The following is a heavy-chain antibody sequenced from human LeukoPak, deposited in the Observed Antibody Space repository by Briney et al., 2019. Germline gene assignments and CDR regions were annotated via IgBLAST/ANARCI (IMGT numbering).Heavy chain of an antibody. CDR3: ARDLPPMTKAGVVND. J-gene: IGHJ1*01. CDR2: VLPIFGIT. V-gene: IGHV1-69*13. CDR1: GGSFSSYG. D-gene: IGHD3-3*01. Sequence: ASVKVSCKASGGSFSSYGISWVRQAPGQGLEWMGGVLPIFGITNYAQRFQGRVTITADESRSTAYMELSSLTSDDTAVYYCARDLPPMTKAGVVNDWGQGSLVIVSA.